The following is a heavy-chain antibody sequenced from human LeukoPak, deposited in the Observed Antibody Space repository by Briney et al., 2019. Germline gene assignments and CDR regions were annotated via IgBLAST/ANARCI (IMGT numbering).Heavy chain of an antibody. CDR3: AKSGYCSGGSCYDYFQY. D-gene: IGHD2-15*01. V-gene: IGHV3-30*02. CDR2: IRYDGSNK. CDR1: GFTFSSYG. Sequence: PGGSLRLSCAASGFTFSSYGMHWVRQAPGKGLEWVAFIRYDGSNKYYADSVKGRFTISRDNSKNTLYLQMNSLRAEDTAVYYCAKSGYCSGGSCYDYFQYWGQGTLVTVSS. J-gene: IGHJ1*01.